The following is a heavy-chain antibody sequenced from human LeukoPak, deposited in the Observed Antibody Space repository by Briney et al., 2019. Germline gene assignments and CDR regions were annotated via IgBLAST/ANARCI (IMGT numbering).Heavy chain of an antibody. CDR1: GFTFSSYW. Sequence: GGSLRLSCAASGFTFSSYWMNWVRQAPGKGLVWVSRIASDGSTTNYADSVKGRFTISRDNAKNTLYLQMNSLTAEDTAVYYCVRDLGGRSGHWGQGTLVTVSS. CDR2: IASDGSTT. CDR3: VRDLGGRSGH. J-gene: IGHJ4*02. V-gene: IGHV3-74*01. D-gene: IGHD1-26*01.